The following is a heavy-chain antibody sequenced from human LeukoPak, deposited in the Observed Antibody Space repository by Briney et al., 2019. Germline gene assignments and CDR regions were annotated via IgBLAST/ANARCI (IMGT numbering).Heavy chain of an antibody. D-gene: IGHD4-17*01. V-gene: IGHV1-2*02. CDR2: INPNSGGT. CDR1: GYTFTDYY. Sequence: ASVKVSCKASGYTFTDYYMHWLRQAPGQGLEWMGWINPNSGGTNYAQKFQGRVTMTSDTYISTAYMELSRLRSDDTAVYYCARDLYGDYDEWCQGTLVTVSS. CDR3: ARDLYGDYDE. J-gene: IGHJ4*02.